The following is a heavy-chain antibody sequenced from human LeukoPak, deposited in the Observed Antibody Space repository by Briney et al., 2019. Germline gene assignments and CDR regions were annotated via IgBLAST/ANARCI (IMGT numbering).Heavy chain of an antibody. Sequence: GGSLRLSCEASGFTFSAYAMTWVRQAPGKGLEWVSSIGSDNKPHYSESVKGRFAISRDNSKSMLFLQLNSLRAEDTALYYCARADYNYDSRGYSFDPWGQGTLVTVSS. CDR2: IGSDNKP. D-gene: IGHD3-22*01. V-gene: IGHV3-23*05. CDR1: GFTFSAYA. CDR3: ARADYNYDSRGYSFDP. J-gene: IGHJ5*02.